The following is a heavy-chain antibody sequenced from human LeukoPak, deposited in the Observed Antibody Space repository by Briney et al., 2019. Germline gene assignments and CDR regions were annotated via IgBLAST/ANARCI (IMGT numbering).Heavy chain of an antibody. D-gene: IGHD2-2*01. V-gene: IGHV4-30-2*01. CDR2: IYHSGST. CDR3: ARWEVVPAALGWFDP. J-gene: IGHJ5*02. CDR1: GGSISSGGYS. Sequence: SQTLSLTCAVSGGSISSGGYSWSWIRQPPGKGLEWIGYIYHSGSTYYNPSLKSRVTISVDRSKNQFSLKLSSVTAADTAVYYCARWEVVPAALGWFDPWGQGTLVTVSS.